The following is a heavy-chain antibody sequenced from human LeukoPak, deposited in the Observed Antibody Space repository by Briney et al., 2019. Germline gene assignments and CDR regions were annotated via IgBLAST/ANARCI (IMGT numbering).Heavy chain of an antibody. D-gene: IGHD3-22*01. CDR2: ISGSGGST. Sequence: GGSLRLSCAASGFTFSSYGMSWVRQAPGKGLEWVSAISGSGGSTYYADSVKGRFTISRDNSKNTLYLQMNSLRAEDTAVYYCARVLHKRNYDSSGYYGYWGQGTLVTVSS. V-gene: IGHV3-23*01. CDR3: ARVLHKRNYDSSGYYGY. CDR1: GFTFSSYG. J-gene: IGHJ4*02.